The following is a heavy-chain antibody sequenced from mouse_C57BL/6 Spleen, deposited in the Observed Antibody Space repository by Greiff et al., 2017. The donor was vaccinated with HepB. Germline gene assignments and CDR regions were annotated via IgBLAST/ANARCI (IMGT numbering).Heavy chain of an antibody. CDR3: ARYEVYDGYWYFDV. Sequence: EVHLVESGGGLVQPGGSLSLSCAASGFTFTDYYMSWVRQPPGKALEWLGFIRNKANGYTTEYSASVKGRFTISRDNTQSILYLQMNALRAEDSATYDGARYEVYDGYWYFDVWGTGTTVTVSS. V-gene: IGHV7-3*01. CDR1: GFTFTDYY. J-gene: IGHJ1*03. CDR2: IRNKANGYTT. D-gene: IGHD1-1*01.